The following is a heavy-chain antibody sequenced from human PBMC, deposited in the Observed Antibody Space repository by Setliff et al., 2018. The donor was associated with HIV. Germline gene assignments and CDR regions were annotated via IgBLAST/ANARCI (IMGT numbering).Heavy chain of an antibody. D-gene: IGHD2-15*01. CDR3: AREGHVATPGSSEFDP. V-gene: IGHV1-46*01. CDR2: INPRGGKA. Sequence: GASVKVSFKASGYSFSSYYMHWVRQAPGQGLEWMGIINPRGGKANYAQRFQGRLTVTTDTSTSTVYMELRLLTSDDTAIYYCAREGHVATPGSSEFDPWGQGTLVTVSS. J-gene: IGHJ5*02. CDR1: GYSFSSYY.